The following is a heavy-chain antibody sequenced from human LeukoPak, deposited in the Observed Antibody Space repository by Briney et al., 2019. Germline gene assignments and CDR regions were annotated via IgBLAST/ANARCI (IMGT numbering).Heavy chain of an antibody. Sequence: GGSLRLSCAASGFTFSSYAIHWVRQAPGKGQEWVSAVSGSGGTTHYADSAKGRFTISRDNSKNTLYLQLNSLRAEDTAVYYCAKLLRAGRLLTISLDSWGQGTLVTVSS. D-gene: IGHD3-10*01. CDR3: AKLLRAGRLLTISLDS. J-gene: IGHJ4*02. CDR2: VSGSGGTT. CDR1: GFTFSSYA. V-gene: IGHV3-23*01.